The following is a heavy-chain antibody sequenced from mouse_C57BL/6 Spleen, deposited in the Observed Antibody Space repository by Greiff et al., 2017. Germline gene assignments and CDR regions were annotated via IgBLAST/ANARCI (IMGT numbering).Heavy chain of an antibody. J-gene: IGHJ4*01. CDR2: IDPEDGET. Sequence: EVKLQQSGAELVKPGASVKLSCTSSGFNIQDFYIYWVKQRTEQGLEWIGRIDPEDGETTYAPKFQGKATIPADTSSNTAYLRLSSLTSEDTAVYYCARPAYYNDYYAMDYWGQGTSVTVSS. CDR1: GFNIQDFY. V-gene: IGHV14-2*01. CDR3: ARPAYYNDYYAMDY. D-gene: IGHD2-12*01.